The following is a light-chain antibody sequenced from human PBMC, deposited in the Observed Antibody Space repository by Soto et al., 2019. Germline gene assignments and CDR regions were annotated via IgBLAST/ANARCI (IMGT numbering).Light chain of an antibody. V-gene: IGLV2-14*01. J-gene: IGLJ2*01. CDR2: EVS. Sequence: QSALTKPASVYGSPGQSITISCTGTSSDVGGYNYVSWFQQHPGIVPKLMIYEVSNRPSGVSNRFSGSKSVNTASLTISGLQSEDEAYYYCISYTSKSTWVFGGGTKLTVL. CDR1: SSDVGGYNY. CDR3: ISYTSKSTWV.